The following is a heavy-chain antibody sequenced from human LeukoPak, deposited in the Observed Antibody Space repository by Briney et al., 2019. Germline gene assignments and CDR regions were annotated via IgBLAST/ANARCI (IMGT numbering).Heavy chain of an antibody. V-gene: IGHV1-8*03. J-gene: IGHJ4*02. CDR1: GYTFTSYD. D-gene: IGHD3-22*01. CDR2: MNPNSGNT. Sequence: GATVKVSCEASGYTFTSYDINWVRQATGQGFEWMGWMNPNSGNTGYAQKFQGRVTITRNTSISTAYMELSSLRSEDTAVYYCARGVAYDSSGVGDYWGQGTLVTVSS. CDR3: ARGVAYDSSGVGDY.